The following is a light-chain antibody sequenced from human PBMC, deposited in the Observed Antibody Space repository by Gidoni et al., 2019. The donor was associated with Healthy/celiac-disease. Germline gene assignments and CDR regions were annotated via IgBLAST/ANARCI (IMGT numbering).Light chain of an antibody. CDR2: DAS. J-gene: IGKJ3*01. Sequence: EIVLTQSPATLSLSPGERATLSCRASPSVSSYLAWYQQKPGQAPRLLIYDASNRATGIPARFSGSGSGTDFTLTISSLEPEDFAVYYCQQRSNFTFGPGTKVDIK. CDR3: QQRSNFT. V-gene: IGKV3-11*01. CDR1: PSVSSY.